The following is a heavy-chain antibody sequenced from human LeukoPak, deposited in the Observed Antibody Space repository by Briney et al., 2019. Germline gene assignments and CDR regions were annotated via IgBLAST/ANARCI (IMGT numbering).Heavy chain of an antibody. V-gene: IGHV4-34*01. CDR1: GGSFSGYY. J-gene: IGHJ6*02. D-gene: IGHD4-17*01. Sequence: SSETLSLTCAVYGGSFSGYYWSWIRQPPGKGLEWIGEINHSGSTNYNPSLKSRVTISVDTSKNQFSLKLSSVTAADTAVYYCARHRAYGDYVTGMDVWGQGTTVTVSS. CDR3: ARHRAYGDYVTGMDV. CDR2: INHSGST.